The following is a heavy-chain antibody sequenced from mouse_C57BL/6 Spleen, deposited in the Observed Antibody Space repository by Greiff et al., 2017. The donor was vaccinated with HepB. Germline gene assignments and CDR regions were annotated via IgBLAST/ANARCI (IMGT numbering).Heavy chain of an antibody. Sequence: QVQLKQSGPGLVAPSPSLSIPCTVSGFSLTSYGVDWVRQSPGKGLEWLGVIWGVGSTNYNSALKSRLSISKDNSKSQVFLKMNSLQTDDTAMYYCASGDYSNPFAYWGQGTLVTVSA. D-gene: IGHD2-5*01. CDR1: GFSLTSYG. J-gene: IGHJ3*01. CDR2: IWGVGST. CDR3: ASGDYSNPFAY. V-gene: IGHV2-6*01.